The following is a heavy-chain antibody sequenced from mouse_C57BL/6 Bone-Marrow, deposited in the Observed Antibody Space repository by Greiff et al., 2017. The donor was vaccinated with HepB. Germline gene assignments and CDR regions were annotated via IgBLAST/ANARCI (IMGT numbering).Heavy chain of an antibody. CDR2: IDPENGDT. CDR1: GFNIKDDY. Sequence: AQLKQSGAELVRPGASVKLSCTASGFNIKDDYMHRVNQRPEQGLEWIGWIDPENGDTEYASKFQGKATITADTSSNNAYLQLSSLTSEDTAVYYCTTLGAYWGQGTLITVCA. CDR3: TTLGAY. V-gene: IGHV14-4*01. J-gene: IGHJ3*01.